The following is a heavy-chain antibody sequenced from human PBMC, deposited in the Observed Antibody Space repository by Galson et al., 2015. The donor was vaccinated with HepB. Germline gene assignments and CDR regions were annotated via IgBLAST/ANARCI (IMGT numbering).Heavy chain of an antibody. V-gene: IGHV1-69*13. CDR2: IIPIFGTA. Sequence: SVKVSCKASGGTFSSYAISWVRQAPGQGLEWMGGIIPIFGTANYAQKFQGRVTITADESTSTAYMELSSLRSEDTAVYYCARWGIAAAGIRGYFDYWGQGTLVTVSS. D-gene: IGHD6-13*01. CDR1: GGTFSSYA. CDR3: ARWGIAAAGIRGYFDY. J-gene: IGHJ4*02.